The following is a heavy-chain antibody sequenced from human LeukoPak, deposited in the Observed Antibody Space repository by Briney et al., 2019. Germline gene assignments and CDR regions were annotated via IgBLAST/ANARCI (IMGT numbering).Heavy chain of an antibody. J-gene: IGHJ4*02. CDR2: IWYDGSKT. D-gene: IGHD3-22*01. Sequence: PGRSLRLSCAAAGFAFSTYGMHWVRQAPGKGLEWVAYIWYDGSKTYYADSVKGRFTISRDDPENTLYLQVNSVRAEDTALYYCARQAYSSGRYFPFDYWGQGTLVTVSS. CDR1: GFAFSTYG. V-gene: IGHV3-33*08. CDR3: ARQAYSSGRYFPFDY.